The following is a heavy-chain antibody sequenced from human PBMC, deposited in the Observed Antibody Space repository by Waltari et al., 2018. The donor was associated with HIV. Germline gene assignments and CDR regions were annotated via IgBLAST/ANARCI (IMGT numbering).Heavy chain of an antibody. CDR2: ISSYNGNT. V-gene: IGHV1-18*01. CDR1: GYTFTSYG. J-gene: IGHJ4*02. Sequence: QVQLVQYGAEVKKPGASVKVSCKASGYTFTSYGISWVRRAPGPRLAWMGWISSYNGNTNYAQKLQGRVTMTTDTSTSTAYMELRSLRSDDTAVYYCARDHGDSSGYYYLPAHLFDYWGQGTLVTVSS. D-gene: IGHD3-22*01. CDR3: ARDHGDSSGYYYLPAHLFDY.